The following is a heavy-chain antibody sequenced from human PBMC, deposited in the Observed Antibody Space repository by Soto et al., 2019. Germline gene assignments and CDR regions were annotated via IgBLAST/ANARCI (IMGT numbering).Heavy chain of an antibody. CDR3: ARRNNCGGDCSTLAY. J-gene: IGHJ4*02. CDR1: GGSISSGDYY. V-gene: IGHV4-30-4*01. Sequence: QVQLQESGPGLVKPSQTLSLTCTVSGGSISSGDYYWSWIRQPPGKGLEWIGYIYYSGSTYYNPSLKRRVTKSLHTSKDQFSLMLSSVTAADTAVYYCARRNNCGGDCSTLAYWGQGTLVTVSS. CDR2: IYYSGST. D-gene: IGHD2-21*02.